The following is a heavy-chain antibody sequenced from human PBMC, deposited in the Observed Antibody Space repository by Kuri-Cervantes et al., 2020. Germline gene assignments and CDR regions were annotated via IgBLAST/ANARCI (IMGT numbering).Heavy chain of an antibody. Sequence: ASVKVSCKASGYTFTSYAMHWVRQAPGQGLEWMGIINPSGGSTSYAQKFQGRVTMTRDTSTDTAYMELSSLRSEDTAVYYCATPSMVRGVMEYYYYGMDVWGQGTTVTVSS. V-gene: IGHV1-46*01. D-gene: IGHD3-10*01. CDR1: GYTFTSYA. J-gene: IGHJ6*02. CDR3: ATPSMVRGVMEYYYYGMDV. CDR2: INPSGGST.